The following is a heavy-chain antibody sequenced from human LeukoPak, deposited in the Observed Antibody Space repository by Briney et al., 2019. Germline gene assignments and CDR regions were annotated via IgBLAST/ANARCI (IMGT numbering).Heavy chain of an antibody. CDR2: INHSGST. CDR1: GGSFSDYY. D-gene: IGHD3/OR15-3a*01. V-gene: IGHV4-34*01. CDR3: AKDGPFDI. Sequence: SETLSLTCAVYGGSFSDYYWSWIRQPPGKGLEWIGEINHSGSTNYNPSLKSRVTISIDTSKNQFSLKVNSVIAADTAVYYCAKDGPFDIWGQGTMVAVSS. J-gene: IGHJ3*02.